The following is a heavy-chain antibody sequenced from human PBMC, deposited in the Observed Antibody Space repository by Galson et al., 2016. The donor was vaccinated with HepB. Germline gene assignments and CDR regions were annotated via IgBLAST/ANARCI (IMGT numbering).Heavy chain of an antibody. V-gene: IGHV3-23*01. Sequence: SLRLSCAASGFTFSGYAMAWVRQAPGKGLEWVSGMSDSDDIYYAPTVKGRFTISRDNSKNTVYLQLTSLRAEDTAVYYCARVVNLAFDIWGQGTMVTVSS. D-gene: IGHD3-22*01. CDR2: MSDSDDI. CDR3: ARVVNLAFDI. CDR1: GFTFSGYA. J-gene: IGHJ3*02.